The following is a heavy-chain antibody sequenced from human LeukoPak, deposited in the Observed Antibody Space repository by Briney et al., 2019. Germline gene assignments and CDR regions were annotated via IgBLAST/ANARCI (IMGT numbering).Heavy chain of an antibody. CDR2: LNGGRT. CDR3: VKEVTGYGYFDY. CDR1: GFTFSNYA. Sequence: SGGSLTLSCVASGFTFSNYAMSWVRQAPGKGLEWIAALNGGRTFFQDSVRGRFTISRDNSKNTLYLQLNSLRGDDTAVYYCVKEVTGYGYFDYWGRGTLVTVSS. J-gene: IGHJ4*02. V-gene: IGHV3-23*01. D-gene: IGHD2-2*03.